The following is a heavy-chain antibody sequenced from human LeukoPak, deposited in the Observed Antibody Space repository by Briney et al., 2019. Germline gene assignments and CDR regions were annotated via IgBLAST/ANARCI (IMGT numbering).Heavy chain of an antibody. Sequence: PGGSLRLSCAASGFTFSSYGMHGVRQAPGKGLEWVAVIWYDGSNKYYADSVKGRFTISRDNSKNTLYLQMNSLRAEDTAVYYCARNQDYGVYNSVGAFDIWGQGTMVTVSS. V-gene: IGHV3-33*01. CDR2: IWYDGSNK. D-gene: IGHD4-17*01. J-gene: IGHJ3*02. CDR3: ARNQDYGVYNSVGAFDI. CDR1: GFTFSSYG.